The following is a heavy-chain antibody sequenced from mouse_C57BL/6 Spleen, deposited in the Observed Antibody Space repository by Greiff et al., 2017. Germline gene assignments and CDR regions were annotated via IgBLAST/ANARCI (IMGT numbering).Heavy chain of an antibody. Sequence: QVQLKQSGAELVKPGASVKISCKASGYAFSSYWMNWVKQRPGKGLEWIGQIYPGDGDTNYNGKFKGKATLTADKSSSTAYMQLSSLTSEDSAVYFCARGGPPYAMDYWGQGTSVTVSS. J-gene: IGHJ4*01. V-gene: IGHV1-80*01. CDR3: ARGGPPYAMDY. CDR1: GYAFSSYW. CDR2: IYPGDGDT. D-gene: IGHD3-3*01.